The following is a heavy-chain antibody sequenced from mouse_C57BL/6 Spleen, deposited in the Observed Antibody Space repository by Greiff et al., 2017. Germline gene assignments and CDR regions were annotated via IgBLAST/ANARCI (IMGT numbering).Heavy chain of an antibody. Sequence: EVMLVESGGDLVKPGGSLKLSCAASGFTFSSYGMSWVRQTPDKRLEWVATISSGGSYTYYPDSVKGRFTISRDNAKNTLYLQMSSLKSEDTAMYYCARTYSNYARDDWGQGTSVTVSS. CDR1: GFTFSSYG. CDR2: ISSGGSYT. J-gene: IGHJ4*01. CDR3: ARTYSNYARDD. V-gene: IGHV5-6*02. D-gene: IGHD2-5*01.